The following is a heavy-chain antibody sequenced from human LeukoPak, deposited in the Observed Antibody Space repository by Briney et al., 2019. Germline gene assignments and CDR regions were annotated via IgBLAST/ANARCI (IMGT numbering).Heavy chain of an antibody. Sequence: PSETLSLTCAVSGGSISSNNWWSWVRQPPGKGLEWIGYIYYSGSTNYNPSLKSRVTISVDTSKNQFSLKLSSVTAADTAVYYCARLSCGGSCQIDYWGQGTLVTVSS. V-gene: IGHV4-4*02. CDR1: GGSISSNNW. J-gene: IGHJ4*02. D-gene: IGHD2-15*01. CDR3: ARLSCGGSCQIDY. CDR2: IYYSGST.